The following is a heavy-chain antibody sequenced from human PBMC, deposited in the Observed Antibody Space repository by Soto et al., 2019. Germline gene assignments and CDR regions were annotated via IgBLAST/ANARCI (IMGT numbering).Heavy chain of an antibody. Sequence: GGSLRLSCAASGFTFSSYGMHWVRQAPGKGLEWVAVIWYDGSNKYYADSVKGRFTISRDNSKNTLYLQMNSLRAEDTAVYYCARDVSSSTSPDAFDIWGQGTMVTVSS. CDR2: IWYDGSNK. CDR3: ARDVSSSTSPDAFDI. D-gene: IGHD6-6*01. CDR1: GFTFSSYG. J-gene: IGHJ3*02. V-gene: IGHV3-33*01.